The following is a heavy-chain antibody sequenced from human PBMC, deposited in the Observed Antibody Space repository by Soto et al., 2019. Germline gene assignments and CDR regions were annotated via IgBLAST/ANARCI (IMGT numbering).Heavy chain of an antibody. Sequence: QVQLVESGGGVVQPGRSLRLSCAASGFSFSYYAMHWVRQAPGKGLEWVAVIAYDASKKYYADSVKGRFTISRDNSKNTLYLQMNSLRDEDTAVYYCGSPYCSGGSCYLTEYFQHWGQGTLVTVSS. CDR1: GFSFSYYA. CDR2: IAYDASKK. V-gene: IGHV3-30*03. J-gene: IGHJ1*01. D-gene: IGHD2-15*01. CDR3: GSPYCSGGSCYLTEYFQH.